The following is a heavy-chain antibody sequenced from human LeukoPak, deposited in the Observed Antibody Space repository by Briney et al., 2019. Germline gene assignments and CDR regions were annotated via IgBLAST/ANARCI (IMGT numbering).Heavy chain of an antibody. Sequence: PGGSLRLSCAASGFTFSSYAMSWVRQAPGKGLEWVSAISGSGGSTYYADSVKGRFTISRDNSKNTLYLQMNSLRAEDTAVYYCAKDRAVKTYCSGGSCYQYYFDYWGQGTLVTVSS. CDR1: GFTFSSYA. D-gene: IGHD2-15*01. J-gene: IGHJ4*02. CDR3: AKDRAVKTYCSGGSCYQYYFDY. CDR2: ISGSGGST. V-gene: IGHV3-23*01.